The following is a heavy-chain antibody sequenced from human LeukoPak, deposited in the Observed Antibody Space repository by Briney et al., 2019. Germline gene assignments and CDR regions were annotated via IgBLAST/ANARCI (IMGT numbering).Heavy chain of an antibody. CDR1: GGSFSGYY. J-gene: IGHJ6*03. CDR3: ARLRSSSWFPLYYYYYMDV. CDR2: INHSGST. D-gene: IGHD6-13*01. Sequence: SETLSLTCAVYGGSFSGYYWSWIRQPPGKGLEWIGEINHSGSTNYNPSLKSRVTISVDTSKNQFSLKLSSVTAADTAVYYCARLRSSSWFPLYYYYYMDVWGKGTTVTISS. V-gene: IGHV4-34*01.